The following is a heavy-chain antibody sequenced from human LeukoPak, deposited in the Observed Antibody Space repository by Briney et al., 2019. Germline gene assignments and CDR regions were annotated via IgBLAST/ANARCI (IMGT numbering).Heavy chain of an antibody. CDR2: FDPEDGET. J-gene: IGHJ5*02. V-gene: IGHV1-24*01. CDR3: ATNLDRRYSGNLDP. D-gene: IGHD1-26*01. Sequence: VKVSCKVSGYTLTELSMHWVRQAPGKGLEWMGGFDPEDGETIYAQKFQGRVTMTEDTSTDTAYMELSSLRSEDTAVYYCATNLDRRYSGNLDPWGQGTLVTVSS. CDR1: GYTLTELS.